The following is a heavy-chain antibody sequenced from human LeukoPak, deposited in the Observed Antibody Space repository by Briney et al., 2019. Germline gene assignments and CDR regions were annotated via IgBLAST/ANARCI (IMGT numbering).Heavy chain of an antibody. CDR2: ISSSSSYI. Sequence: GGSLRLSCAASGFTFSSYSMNWVRQAPGKGLEWVSSISSSSSYIYYADSVKGRFTISRDNAKNSLYLQMNSLRAEDTAVYYCARAPGELPYYYMDVWGKGTTVTVSS. CDR3: ARAPGELPYYYMDV. V-gene: IGHV3-21*01. J-gene: IGHJ6*03. CDR1: GFTFSSYS. D-gene: IGHD1-7*01.